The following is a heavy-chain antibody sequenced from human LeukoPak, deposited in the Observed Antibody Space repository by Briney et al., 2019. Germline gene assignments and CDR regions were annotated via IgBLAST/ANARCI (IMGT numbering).Heavy chain of an antibody. Sequence: PGGSLRLSCAASGFTFTNHAMNWVRQAPGKGLEWVSGISGSTVTTYYADSVKGRFTISRDNSKNTLYLQMNSLRAEDTAVYYCAKDSQDWNHLYFDTWGQGTLVTVSS. CDR2: ISGSTVTT. V-gene: IGHV3-23*01. D-gene: IGHD1-1*01. CDR3: AKDSQDWNHLYFDT. J-gene: IGHJ4*02. CDR1: GFTFTNHA.